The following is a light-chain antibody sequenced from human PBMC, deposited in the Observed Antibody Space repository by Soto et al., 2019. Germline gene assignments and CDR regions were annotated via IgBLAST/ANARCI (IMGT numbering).Light chain of an antibody. Sequence: DIQMTQSPSSLSASVGDRVTITCRASQGISNYIAWYQQKPGKAPKLLIYAASTLQSGVPSRFSGSGSGTDFTLTMNSLQPEDVATYSCQKYSSVPLFGPGTKVDIK. CDR3: QKYSSVPL. J-gene: IGKJ3*01. CDR1: QGISNY. CDR2: AAS. V-gene: IGKV1-27*01.